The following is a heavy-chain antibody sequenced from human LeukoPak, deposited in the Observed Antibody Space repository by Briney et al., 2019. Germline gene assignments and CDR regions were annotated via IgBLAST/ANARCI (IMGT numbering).Heavy chain of an antibody. V-gene: IGHV3-33*08. CDR2: IWYDGSNK. Sequence: PGGSLRLSCAASGFTFSSYAMHWVRQAPGKGLEWVAVIWYDGSNKYYADSVKGRFTISRDNSKNTLYLQMNSLRAEDTAVYYCARDHSSSDGMDVWGQGTTVTVSS. CDR3: ARDHSSSDGMDV. D-gene: IGHD6-6*01. CDR1: GFTFSSYA. J-gene: IGHJ6*02.